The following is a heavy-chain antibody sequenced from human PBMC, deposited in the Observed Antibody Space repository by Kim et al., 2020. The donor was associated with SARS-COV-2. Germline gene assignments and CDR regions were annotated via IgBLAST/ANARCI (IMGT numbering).Heavy chain of an antibody. CDR2: ISAYNGNT. D-gene: IGHD3-9*01. J-gene: IGHJ6*02. V-gene: IGHV1-18*04. CDR3: SRTLRYFDWQTYIYGMDV. Sequence: ASVKVSCKASGYTFTSYGISWVRQAPGQGLEWMGWISAYNGNTNYAQKLQGRVTMTTDISTSTAYMELRSLRSDDTAVYYCSRTLRYFDWQTYIYGMDVWGQGTTVTVSS. CDR1: GYTFTSYG.